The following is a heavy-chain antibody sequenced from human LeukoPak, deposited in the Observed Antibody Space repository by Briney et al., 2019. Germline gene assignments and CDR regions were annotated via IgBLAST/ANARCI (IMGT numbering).Heavy chain of an antibody. Sequence: GRSLRLSCAASGFTFSDYYMSWIRQAPGKGLEWVSYISSSGSTIYYADSVKGRFTISRDNAKNSLYLQMNSLRAEDTAVYYCARVTSGYSYGAYYYYMDVWGKGTTVTVSS. CDR1: GFTFSDYY. D-gene: IGHD5-18*01. J-gene: IGHJ6*03. V-gene: IGHV3-11*04. CDR2: ISSSGSTI. CDR3: ARVTSGYSYGAYYYYMDV.